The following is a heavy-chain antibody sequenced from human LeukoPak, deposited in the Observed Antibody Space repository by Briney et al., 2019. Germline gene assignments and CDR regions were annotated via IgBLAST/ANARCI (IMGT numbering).Heavy chain of an antibody. CDR1: GFIFSDYY. CDR2: ISSRGSTI. J-gene: IGHJ6*03. Sequence: GGSLRLSCAASGFIFSDYYMSWIRQAPGKGLEWVSFISSRGSTINYADSVKGRFTFFRDNAKNSLYLQMNSLRAEDSAVYYCARDVYCSSSSCYTNYYYYMDVWGKGTTVTVSS. D-gene: IGHD2-2*02. CDR3: ARDVYCSSSSCYTNYYYYMDV. V-gene: IGHV3-11*01.